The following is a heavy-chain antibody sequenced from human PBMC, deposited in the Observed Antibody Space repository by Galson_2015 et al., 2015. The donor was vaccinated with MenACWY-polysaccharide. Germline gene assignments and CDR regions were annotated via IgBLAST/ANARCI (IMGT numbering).Heavy chain of an antibody. D-gene: IGHD6-13*01. CDR1: GFTFSNSA. CDR2: LSASGATT. J-gene: IGHJ4*02. Sequence: SLRLSCAASGFTFSNSAMSWVRQAPGKGLEWVSALSASGATTYYADSVKGRFTISRDNAKNTLHLQMNSLRVEDTAVYYCARVQGGYSNDWHHPYYFDYWGQGTLVTVSS. V-gene: IGHV3-23*01. CDR3: ARVQGGYSNDWHHPYYFDY.